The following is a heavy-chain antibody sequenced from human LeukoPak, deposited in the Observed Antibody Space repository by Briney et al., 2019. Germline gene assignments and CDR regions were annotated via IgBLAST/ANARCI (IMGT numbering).Heavy chain of an antibody. J-gene: IGHJ4*02. CDR2: ISGSGDST. V-gene: IGHV3-23*01. CDR1: GSTFAGYA. D-gene: IGHD6-6*01. Sequence: GGSLRLSCAASGSTFAGYAMSWVHQAPGKGLEWVSSISGSGDSTYYADSVKGRFTISRDNSKNTLYLQMNSLRAEDTAVYYCAKRGSSSSAFRSDYWGQGTLVTVSS. CDR3: AKRGSSSSAFRSDY.